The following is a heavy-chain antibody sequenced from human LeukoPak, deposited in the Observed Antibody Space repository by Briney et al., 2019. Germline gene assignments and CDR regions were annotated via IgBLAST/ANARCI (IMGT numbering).Heavy chain of an antibody. D-gene: IGHD3-9*01. CDR2: TSSNGGST. Sequence: GGSLRLSCSASGFTFSSYAMHWVRQAPGKGLEYGSPTSSNGGSTYYADSVKGRFTISRDNSKNTLYLQMSSLRAEDTAVYYCVKGRYFDWLLPSHFDYWGQGTLVTVSS. CDR3: VKGRYFDWLLPSHFDY. V-gene: IGHV3-64D*06. J-gene: IGHJ4*02. CDR1: GFTFSSYA.